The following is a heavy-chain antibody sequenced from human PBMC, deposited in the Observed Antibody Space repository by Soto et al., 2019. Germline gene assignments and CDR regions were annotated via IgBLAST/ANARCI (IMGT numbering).Heavy chain of an antibody. CDR3: ARGFIARDSGYV. D-gene: IGHD5-12*01. CDR2: INHSGST. V-gene: IGHV4-34*01. J-gene: IGHJ4*02. Sequence: SETLSLTCAVYGGSFSGYYWSWIRQPPGKGLEWIGEINHSGSTNYNPSLKSRVTISVDTSKNQFSLKLSSVTAADTAVYYCARGFIARDSGYVWGQGTLVTVSS. CDR1: GGSFSGYY.